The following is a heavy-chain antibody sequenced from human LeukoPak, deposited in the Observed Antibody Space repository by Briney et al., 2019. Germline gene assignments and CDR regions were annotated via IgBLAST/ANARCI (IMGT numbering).Heavy chain of an antibody. CDR1: GGSISSSSYY. V-gene: IGHV4-39*07. J-gene: IGHJ4*02. CDR3: ARVAMATPDY. D-gene: IGHD5-24*01. Sequence: SETLSLTCTVSGGSISSSSYYWGWIRQPPGKGLEWIGSIYYSGSTYYNPSLKSRVTISVGTSKNQFSLKLSSVTAADTAVYYCARVAMATPDYWGQGTLVTVSS. CDR2: IYYSGST.